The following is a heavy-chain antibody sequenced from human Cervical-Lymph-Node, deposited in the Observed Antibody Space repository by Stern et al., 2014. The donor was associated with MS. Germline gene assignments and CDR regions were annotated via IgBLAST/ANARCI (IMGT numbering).Heavy chain of an antibody. J-gene: IGHJ5*02. CDR2: IIPFVGTA. CDR1: GG. V-gene: IGHV1-69*06. CDR3: ARGAGDNWFDP. Sequence: VQLVESGADVKKPGSSVRVSCKTSGGISWLRQAPGQGLEWMGGIIPFVGTANYAQTFQGRLTITAATSTNTTHMELNSLRSDDTAVYSWARGAGDNWFDPWGQGTLVSVSS. D-gene: IGHD3-10*01.